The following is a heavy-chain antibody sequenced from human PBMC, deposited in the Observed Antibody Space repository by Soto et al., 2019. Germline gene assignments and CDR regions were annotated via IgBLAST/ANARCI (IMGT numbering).Heavy chain of an antibody. CDR3: ARDSLALFDS. J-gene: IGHJ4*02. D-gene: IGHD5-12*01. Sequence: SETLSLACTVSDGSVGSGSYYWTWIRQPPGKGLEWIGYICSSGSTLYTPSLKSRVIMSVDTSMNQCSLKLSSVTAADTAVYYCARDSLALFDSWGQGTLVTVSS. V-gene: IGHV4-61*01. CDR2: ICSSGST. CDR1: DGSVGSGSYY.